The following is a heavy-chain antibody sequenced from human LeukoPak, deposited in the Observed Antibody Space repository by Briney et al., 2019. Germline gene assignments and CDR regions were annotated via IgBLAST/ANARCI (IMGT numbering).Heavy chain of an antibody. V-gene: IGHV1-2*02. CDR2: INPNSGGT. J-gene: IGHJ4*02. D-gene: IGHD3-22*01. CDR1: GYTFTGYY. CDR3: ARDERYDSSGYPFDY. Sequence: ASVKVSCKASGYTFTGYYMHWVRQAPGQGLEWMGWINPNSGGTNYAQKFQGRVTMTRDTSISTAYMELSRLRSDDTAVYYCARDERYDSSGYPFDYWGQGPLVTVPS.